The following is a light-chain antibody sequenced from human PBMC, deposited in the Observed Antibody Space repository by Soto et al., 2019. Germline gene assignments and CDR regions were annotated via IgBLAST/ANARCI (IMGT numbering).Light chain of an antibody. Sequence: DIQMTQSPSSLSASVGDRVSITCRASQSISTYVNWYQQKPGTAPNLLIYRASTLESGVPSRFSGSGSGTDFTLTISSLQPADFSTYYCRQSFSTPITFGQGTRLDIK. CDR1: QSISTY. CDR2: RAS. CDR3: RQSFSTPIT. J-gene: IGKJ5*01. V-gene: IGKV1-39*01.